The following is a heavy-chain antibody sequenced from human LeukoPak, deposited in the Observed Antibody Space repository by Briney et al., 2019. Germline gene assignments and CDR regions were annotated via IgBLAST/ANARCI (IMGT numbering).Heavy chain of an antibody. J-gene: IGHJ3*02. V-gene: IGHV1-18*04. CDR1: GYTFTGYY. CDR3: ARDMNHFPWIQLWYDAFDI. CDR2: ISAYNGNT. Sequence: ASVKVSCKASGYTFTGYYMHWVRQAPGQGLEWMGWISAYNGNTNYAQKLQGRVTMTTDTSTSTAYMELRSLRSDDTAVYYCARDMNHFPWIQLWYDAFDIWGQGTMVTVSS. D-gene: IGHD5-18*01.